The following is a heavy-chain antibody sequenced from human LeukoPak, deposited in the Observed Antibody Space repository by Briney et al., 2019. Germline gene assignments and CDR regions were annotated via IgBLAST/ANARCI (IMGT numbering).Heavy chain of an antibody. CDR3: ASRVPLDY. CDR2: MYSGGET. J-gene: IGHJ4*02. Sequence: GGSLRLSCAGSGFNVSRNYMSWVRQAPGKGLEWVSLMYSGGETFYADSVKGRLTISRDTSKNTVFLQMNSLREEDTAVYFCASRVPLDYWGQGTLVTVSS. CDR1: GFNVSRNY. D-gene: IGHD2-2*01. V-gene: IGHV3-66*02.